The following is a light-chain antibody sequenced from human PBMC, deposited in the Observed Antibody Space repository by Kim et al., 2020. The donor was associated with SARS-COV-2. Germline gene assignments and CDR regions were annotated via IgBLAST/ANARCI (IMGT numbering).Light chain of an antibody. Sequence: QSALTQPASVSGSPGQSITISCTGTSSDISVYNFVSWYQQHPGKAPKIMIYEVSNRPSGVSSRFSGSKSGNTASLTISGLQAEDEADYYCSSYTSGSTWVFGGGTQLTVL. CDR2: EVS. CDR3: SSYTSGSTWV. J-gene: IGLJ3*02. V-gene: IGLV2-14*01. CDR1: SSDISVYNF.